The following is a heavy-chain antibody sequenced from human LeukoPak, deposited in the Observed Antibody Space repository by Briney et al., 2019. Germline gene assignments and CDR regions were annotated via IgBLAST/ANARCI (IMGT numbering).Heavy chain of an antibody. J-gene: IGHJ4*02. Sequence: GASVKFSCKASGHTITSHGISWVGHATGQGLEWRGWITAYNGNTNYAQKLQGRVTMTTDTSPSTAYMELRSLRSDDTAVYYCGRARGDTGYFDCWGQGTLVTVSS. D-gene: IGHD4-17*01. CDR2: ITAYNGNT. CDR3: GRARGDTGYFDC. CDR1: GHTITSHG. V-gene: IGHV1-18*01.